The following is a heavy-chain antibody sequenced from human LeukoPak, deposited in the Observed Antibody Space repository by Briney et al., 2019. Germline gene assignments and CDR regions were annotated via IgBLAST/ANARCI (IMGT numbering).Heavy chain of an antibody. V-gene: IGHV3-23*01. CDR3: AKMGRVVITFSQIDY. Sequence: GGSLRLSCAASGFTFSSYAMSWVRQAPGKGLEWVSGISGGGGSTYYADSVKGRFTISRDNSKNTLYLQMNSLRAEDRAVYYCAKMGRVVITFSQIDYWGQGTLVTVSS. D-gene: IGHD3-22*01. CDR1: GFTFSSYA. J-gene: IGHJ4*02. CDR2: ISGGGGST.